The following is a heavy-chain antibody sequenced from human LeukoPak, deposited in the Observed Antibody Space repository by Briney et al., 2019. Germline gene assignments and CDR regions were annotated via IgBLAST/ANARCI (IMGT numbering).Heavy chain of an antibody. V-gene: IGHV1-69*13. Sequence: SVKVSYKASGGTFSSYAISWVRQAPGQGVEWMGGIIPILGTATYAQKFQGRVTITADESTSTAYMELSSLRSEDTAVYYCARLLPHNYDILTGSGFDPWGQGTLVTVSS. CDR3: ARLLPHNYDILTGSGFDP. CDR2: IIPILGTA. D-gene: IGHD3-9*01. CDR1: GGTFSSYA. J-gene: IGHJ5*02.